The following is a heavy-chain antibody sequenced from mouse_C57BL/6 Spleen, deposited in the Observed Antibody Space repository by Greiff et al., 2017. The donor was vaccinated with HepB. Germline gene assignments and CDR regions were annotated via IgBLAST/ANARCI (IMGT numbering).Heavy chain of an antibody. Sequence: QVQLQQSGAELVRPGASVTLSCKASGYTFTDYEMHWVKQTPVHGLEWIGAIDPETGGTAYNQKFKGKAILTADKSSSTAYMELRSLTSEDSAVYYCTRRVLQDYYGNYQYYAMDYWGQGTSVTVSS. CDR3: TRRVLQDYYGNYQYYAMDY. CDR2: IDPETGGT. CDR1: GYTFTDYE. V-gene: IGHV1-15*01. D-gene: IGHD2-1*01. J-gene: IGHJ4*01.